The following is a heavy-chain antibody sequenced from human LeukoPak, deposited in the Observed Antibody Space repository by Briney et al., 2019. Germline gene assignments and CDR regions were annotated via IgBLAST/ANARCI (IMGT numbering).Heavy chain of an antibody. CDR2: ISSSSSYI. D-gene: IGHD7-27*01. CDR1: GFTFSSYS. V-gene: IGHV3-21*01. J-gene: IGHJ4*02. CDR3: ARDLNWETY. Sequence: PGGSLRLSCAASGFTFSSYSMNWVRQAPGEGLELVSSISSSSSYIYYADSVKGRFTISRDNAKNSLYLQMNSLRAEDTAVYYCARDLNWETYWGQGTLVTVSS.